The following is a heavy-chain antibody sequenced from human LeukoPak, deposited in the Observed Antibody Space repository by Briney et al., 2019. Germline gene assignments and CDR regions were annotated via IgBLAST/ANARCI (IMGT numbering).Heavy chain of an antibody. CDR3: ARSRGIAAAGTES. D-gene: IGHD6-13*01. CDR1: GYTFTGYY. V-gene: IGHV1-2*02. J-gene: IGHJ5*02. Sequence: GASVKVSCKASGYTFTGYYMHWVRQAPGQGLEWMGWINPNSGGTNYAQKFQGRVTMTRDTSISTAYMELSRLRSDDTAVYYCARSRGIAAAGTESWGQGTLVTVSS. CDR2: INPNSGGT.